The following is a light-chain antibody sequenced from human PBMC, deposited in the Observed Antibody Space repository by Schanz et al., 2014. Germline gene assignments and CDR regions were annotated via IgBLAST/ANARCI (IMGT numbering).Light chain of an antibody. V-gene: IGKV1-9*01. CDR3: QQYDGYLTWT. CDR2: AAS. CDR1: QGISSY. Sequence: IQLTQSPSSLSASVGDRVTLTCRASQGISSYLAWYQQKPGKAPKLLIYAASTLQSGVPSRFSGSGSGTDFTLTISSLQPDDFATYYCQQYDGYLTWTFGQGTKVEIK. J-gene: IGKJ1*01.